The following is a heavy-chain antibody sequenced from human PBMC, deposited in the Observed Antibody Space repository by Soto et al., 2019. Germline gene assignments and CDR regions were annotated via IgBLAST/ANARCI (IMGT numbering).Heavy chain of an antibody. D-gene: IGHD6-19*01. CDR3: VRDRALDSSGHWFDS. CDR1: GRPVSSGGYY. Sequence: SETLSLTCTVSGRPVSSGGYYWTWIRQFPGKGLEWIGYIYHIGSPSYNPSLKSRLSMSLDASKNQFSLNLTSVTAADTAIYYCVRDRALDSSGHWFDSWSQGTLVTV. J-gene: IGHJ5*01. CDR2: IYHIGSP. V-gene: IGHV4-31*03.